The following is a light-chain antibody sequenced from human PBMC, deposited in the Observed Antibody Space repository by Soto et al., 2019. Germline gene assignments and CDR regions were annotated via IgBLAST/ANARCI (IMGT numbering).Light chain of an antibody. CDR2: ASS. CDR1: QDIRNV. J-gene: IGKJ5*01. Sequence: DIQSTQSPSSLSASLGDRCTISGRASQDIRNVLGWYQQKPGKAPKRLIYASSSLQSGVPSRFSGRRSWTEFTLTIAGLQPEDFATYYCQQYESYSPTFGQGTRMETK. CDR3: QQYESYSPT. V-gene: IGKV1-17*01.